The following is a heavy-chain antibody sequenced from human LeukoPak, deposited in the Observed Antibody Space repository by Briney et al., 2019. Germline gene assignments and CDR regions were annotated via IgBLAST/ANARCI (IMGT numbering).Heavy chain of an antibody. CDR2: IYYSGST. J-gene: IGHJ3*02. CDR3: ARHRNSGGTDAFDT. CDR1: GGSISSYY. V-gene: IGHV4-59*08. Sequence: PSETLSLTCTVSGGSISSYYWSWIRQPPGKGLEWIGYIYYSGSTNYNPSLKSRVTISVDTSKNQFSLKLSSVTAADTAVYYCARHRNSGGTDAFDTWGQGTMVTVSS. D-gene: IGHD2-15*01.